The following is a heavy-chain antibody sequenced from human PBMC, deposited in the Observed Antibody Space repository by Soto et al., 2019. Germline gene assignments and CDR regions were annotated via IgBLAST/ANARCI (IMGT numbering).Heavy chain of an antibody. CDR2: IIPIFGTA. V-gene: IGHV1-69*13. D-gene: IGHD3-22*01. CDR1: GGTFSSYA. J-gene: IGHJ4*02. CDR3: GTRRGYYDSTGYYSLDS. Sequence: SGKVSCKASGGTFSSYAISWVRQAPGQGLEWMGGIIPIFGTANYAQKFQGRVTITADESTSTAYMELSSLRSEDTAVYYCGTRRGYYDSTGYYSLDSWGQGTLVPVSS.